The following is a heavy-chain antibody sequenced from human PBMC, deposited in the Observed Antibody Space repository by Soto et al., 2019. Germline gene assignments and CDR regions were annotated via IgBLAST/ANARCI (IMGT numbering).Heavy chain of an antibody. CDR3: AKGHDFWSSYSYYYGMHV. J-gene: IGHJ6*02. V-gene: IGHV3-23*01. Sequence: GGSLRLSCAASGVTLNSYAMNWVRQAPGKGLEWVSGISGSGDNTAYGDSVKGRFTISRDNSKNTLYPQMNSLRADDAAVYFCAKGHDFWSSYSYYYGMHVWGQGTTVTVSS. CDR1: GVTLNSYA. CDR2: ISGSGDNT. D-gene: IGHD3-3*01.